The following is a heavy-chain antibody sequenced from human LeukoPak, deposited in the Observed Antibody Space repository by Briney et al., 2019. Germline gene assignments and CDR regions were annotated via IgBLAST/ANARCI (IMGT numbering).Heavy chain of an antibody. D-gene: IGHD1-26*01. CDR3: ARGLRYSGSVNFDY. CDR1: GGSFSGYY. CDR2: INHSGST. V-gene: IGHV4-34*01. Sequence: KPSETLSLTCAVYGGSFSGYYWSWIRQPPGKGLEWIGEINHSGSTNYNPSLKGRVTISVDTSKNQFSLKLSSVTAADTAVYYCARGLRYSGSVNFDYWGQGTLVTVSS. J-gene: IGHJ4*02.